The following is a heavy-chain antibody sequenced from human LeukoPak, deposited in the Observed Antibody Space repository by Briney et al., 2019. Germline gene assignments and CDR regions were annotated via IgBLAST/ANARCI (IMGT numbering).Heavy chain of an antibody. CDR2: ISSSGSSI. CDR3: ARGGFWSGYYFDY. Sequence: GGSLRLSCAASGFTFSDYYMSWIRQAPGKGLERISYISSSGSSIYYTDSVKGRFTISRDNAKNSLYLQMNSLRAEDTAVYYCARGGFWSGYYFDYWGQGTLVTVSS. V-gene: IGHV3-11*04. D-gene: IGHD3-3*01. CDR1: GFTFSDYY. J-gene: IGHJ4*02.